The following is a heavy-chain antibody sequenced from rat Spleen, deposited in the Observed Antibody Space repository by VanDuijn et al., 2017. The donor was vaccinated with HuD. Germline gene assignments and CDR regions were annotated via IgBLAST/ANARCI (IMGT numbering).Heavy chain of an antibody. Sequence: EVQLVESGGGLVQPGRSLKLSCAASGFTFSDYYMAWVRQAPTKGLEWVATISFDGGRNFYRDSVKGRFTISRDNAKSTLYLQMNSLRSEDTATYYCARRGYNNYLYFDFWGPGTMVTVSS. CDR3: ARRGYNNYLYFDF. V-gene: IGHV5-22*01. CDR1: GFTFSDYY. CDR2: ISFDGGRN. D-gene: IGHD1-10*01. J-gene: IGHJ1*01.